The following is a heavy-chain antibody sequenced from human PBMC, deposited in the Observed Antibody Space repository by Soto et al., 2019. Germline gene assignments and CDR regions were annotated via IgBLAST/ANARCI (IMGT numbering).Heavy chain of an antibody. Sequence: EVQLLESGGGLVQPGGSLTLSCAASGFTFNTYSMTWVRQAPGKGLEWVSTISGSGAGTYYADSVKGRFTIFRDNSKDTLYLQMNSLRIEDTALYYCAKGSTSSSWYKGDYWDQGTLVTVSS. D-gene: IGHD6-13*01. CDR1: GFTFNTYS. V-gene: IGHV3-23*01. CDR2: ISGSGAGT. J-gene: IGHJ4*02. CDR3: AKGSTSSSWYKGDY.